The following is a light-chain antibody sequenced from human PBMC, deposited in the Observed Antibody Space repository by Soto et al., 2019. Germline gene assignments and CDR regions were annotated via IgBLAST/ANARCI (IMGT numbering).Light chain of an antibody. J-gene: IGKJ2*01. Sequence: DIPMTQSPSTLSASVGDRVTITCRASQSIGIWLAWYQQEPGKAPRLLIYKASSLESGVPSRFSGSGAGTEFTLTISSLQPDDFAAYYCQHYNSYPYTFGQGTKLEIK. CDR2: KAS. CDR3: QHYNSYPYT. V-gene: IGKV1-5*03. CDR1: QSIGIW.